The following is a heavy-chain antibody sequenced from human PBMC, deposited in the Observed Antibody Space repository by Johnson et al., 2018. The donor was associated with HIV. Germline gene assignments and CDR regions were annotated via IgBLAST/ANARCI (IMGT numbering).Heavy chain of an antibody. Sequence: VQLVESGGVVVQPGGSLRLSCVASVFTFADFAMHWVRQAPGKGLEWVSLISWDGGRTYYADSVKGRFTISRYNRKNSLYLQMNSLRPEDTALYYCAKDPPGSWGQGTMVTVSS. CDR1: VFTFADFA. D-gene: IGHD1-26*01. J-gene: IGHJ3*01. CDR2: ISWDGGRT. V-gene: IGHV3-43D*03. CDR3: AKDPPGS.